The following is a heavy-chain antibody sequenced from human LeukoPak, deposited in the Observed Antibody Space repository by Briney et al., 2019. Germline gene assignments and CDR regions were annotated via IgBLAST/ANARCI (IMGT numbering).Heavy chain of an antibody. CDR2: ISSSGSTI. V-gene: IGHV3-11*01. CDR1: GFTFSDYY. J-gene: IGHJ4*02. CDR3: ARDWSDIVATLFDY. D-gene: IGHD5-12*01. Sequence: GGSLRLSCAASGFTFSDYYMSWIRQAPGKGLEWVSYISSSGSTIYYAGSVKGRFTISRDNAKNSLYLQMNSLRAEDTAVYYCARDWSDIVATLFDYWGQGTLVTVSS.